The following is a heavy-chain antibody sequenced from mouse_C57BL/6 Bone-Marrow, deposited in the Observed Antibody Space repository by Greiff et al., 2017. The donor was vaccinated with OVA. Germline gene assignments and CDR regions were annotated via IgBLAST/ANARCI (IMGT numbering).Heavy chain of an antibody. CDR3: ARNYEGFYAMDY. V-gene: IGHV1-64*01. J-gene: IGHJ4*01. D-gene: IGHD1-1*01. CDR2: IHPNSGST. CDR1: GYTFTSYW. Sequence: QVQLQQPGAELVKPGASVKLSCKASGYTFTSYWMHWVKQRPGQGLEWIGMIHPNSGSTNYNEKFKSKATLTVDKSSSTAYMQLSSLTSEDSAVYYCARNYEGFYAMDYWGQGTSVTVSS.